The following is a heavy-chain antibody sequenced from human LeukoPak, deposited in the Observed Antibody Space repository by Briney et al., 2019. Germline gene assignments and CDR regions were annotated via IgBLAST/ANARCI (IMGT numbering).Heavy chain of an antibody. Sequence: GGSLRLSCAASGFTFSSYAMSWVRQAPGKGLEWVSAISGSGGSTYYADSVKGRFTISRDNSKNTLYLQMNSLRAEDTAVYYCAKDRQYQQLFLNWFDPWGQGTLVTVSS. CDR1: GFTFSSYA. CDR3: AKDRQYQQLFLNWFDP. CDR2: ISGSGGST. J-gene: IGHJ5*02. V-gene: IGHV3-23*01. D-gene: IGHD2-2*01.